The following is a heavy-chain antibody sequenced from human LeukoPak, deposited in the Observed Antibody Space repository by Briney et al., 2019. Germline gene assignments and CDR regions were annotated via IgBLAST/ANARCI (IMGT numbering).Heavy chain of an antibody. CDR3: ARAGRGYSYGFVY. D-gene: IGHD5-18*01. Sequence: SVKVSCTASGGTFSSYAISWVRQAPGQGLEWMGGIIPIFGTANYAQKFQGRVTITADESTSTAYMELSSLRSEDTAVYYCARAGRGYSYGFVYWGQGTLVTVSS. CDR1: GGTFSSYA. J-gene: IGHJ4*02. V-gene: IGHV1-69*13. CDR2: IIPIFGTA.